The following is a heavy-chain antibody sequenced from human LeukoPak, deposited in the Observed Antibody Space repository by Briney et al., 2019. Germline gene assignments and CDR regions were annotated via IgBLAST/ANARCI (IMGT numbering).Heavy chain of an antibody. Sequence: SETLSLTCTVSGGSISSTNYYWGWIRQPPGKGLEWIGSIYHSGSTYYNPSLKSRVTISVDTSKNQFSLKLSSVTAADTAVYYCARFVGIAVAGTDYWGQGTLVTVSS. V-gene: IGHV4-39*07. D-gene: IGHD6-19*01. J-gene: IGHJ4*02. CDR2: IYHSGST. CDR3: ARFVGIAVAGTDY. CDR1: GGSISSTNYY.